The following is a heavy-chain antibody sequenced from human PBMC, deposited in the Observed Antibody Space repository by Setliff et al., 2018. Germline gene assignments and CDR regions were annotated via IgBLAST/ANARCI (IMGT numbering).Heavy chain of an antibody. CDR1: GYPFTSYY. CDR3: ARAGMASVNRKRVFEY. D-gene: IGHD2-8*01. J-gene: IGHJ4*02. V-gene: IGHV1-46*01. Sequence: ASVKVSCKASGYPFTSYYRYWLRQAPGQGPEWLGIINIGGGSASYAQKFQDRVTMTRDTSTSTVYLEVTSLTSEDTAVYYCARAGMASVNRKRVFEYWGQGTLVTVSS. CDR2: INIGGGSA.